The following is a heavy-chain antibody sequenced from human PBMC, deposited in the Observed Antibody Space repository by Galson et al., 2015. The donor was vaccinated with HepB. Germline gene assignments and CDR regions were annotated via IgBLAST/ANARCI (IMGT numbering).Heavy chain of an antibody. CDR3: ARVKDYLPVGLAAADY. CDR2: VNHSGST. V-gene: IGHV4-34*01. CDR1: GGSFSGYY. J-gene: IGHJ4*02. Sequence: ETLSLTCAVYGGSFSGYYWSWIRQPPGKGLEWIGEVNHSGSTNYNPSLKSRVTISVDTSKNQFSLKLSSVTAADTAVYYCARVKDYLPVGLAAADYCGQGTLVTVSS. D-gene: IGHD6-13*01.